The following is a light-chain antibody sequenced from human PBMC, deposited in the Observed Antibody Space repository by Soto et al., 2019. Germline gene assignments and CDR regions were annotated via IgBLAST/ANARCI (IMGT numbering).Light chain of an antibody. V-gene: IGKV3-20*01. CDR3: QQYSSSPLT. Sequence: EIVLTQSPGTLSLSPGERATLSCRASQSVSSSYLAWYQQKPGQAPRLLIYDASSRATGIPDRCSGSGSGTDFTLTISRLEPEDFAVYYCQQYSSSPLTFGGGTKVEIK. J-gene: IGKJ4*01. CDR1: QSVSSSY. CDR2: DAS.